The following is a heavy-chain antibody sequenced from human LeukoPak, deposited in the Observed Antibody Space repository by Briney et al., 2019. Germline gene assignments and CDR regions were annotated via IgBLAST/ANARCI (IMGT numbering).Heavy chain of an antibody. V-gene: IGHV3-7*05. CDR1: GFTFSRYW. J-gene: IGHJ2*01. D-gene: IGHD3/OR15-3a*01. CDR3: ARNLFGLDAL. CDR2: IELDGSEK. Sequence: GGSLRLSCAASGFTFSRYWMTWVRQAPGRGLEWVANIELDGSEKYYVDSVKGRFTISRDNAKNSLYLQMNSLRAEDTAVYYCARNLFGLDALWGRGTLVTVSS.